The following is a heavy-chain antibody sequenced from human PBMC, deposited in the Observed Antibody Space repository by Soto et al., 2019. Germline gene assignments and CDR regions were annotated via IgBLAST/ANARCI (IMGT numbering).Heavy chain of an antibody. D-gene: IGHD3-22*01. V-gene: IGHV4-34*01. CDR3: ARTGYFVPFDY. J-gene: IGHJ4*02. CDR1: GGSFSGYY. Sequence: SETLSLTCAVYGGSFSGYYWSWIRQPPGKGLEWIGEINHSGSTNYNPSLKSRVTISVDTSKNQFSLKLSSVTAADTAVYYCARTGYFVPFDYWGQGTLVTVSS. CDR2: INHSGST.